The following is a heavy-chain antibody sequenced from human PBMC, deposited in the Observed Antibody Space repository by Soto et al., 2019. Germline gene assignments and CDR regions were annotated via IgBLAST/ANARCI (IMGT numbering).Heavy chain of an antibody. D-gene: IGHD3-10*01. CDR3: AKTDYGSGTFDS. CDR1: GYDFSAYW. J-gene: IGHJ4*02. CDR2: IYPGDSDV. Sequence: DVQLVQSGAEVKKPGESLRISCKGSGYDFSAYWINWVRQMPGKGLEWMGTIYPGDSDVRYRPSFQGQVTISVDKSISIAYLQWSSLKAADTAIYYCAKTDYGSGTFDSWGQGTRVTVSS. V-gene: IGHV5-51*03.